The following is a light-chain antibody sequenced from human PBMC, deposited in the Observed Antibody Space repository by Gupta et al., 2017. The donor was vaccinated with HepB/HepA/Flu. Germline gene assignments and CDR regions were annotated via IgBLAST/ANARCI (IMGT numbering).Light chain of an antibody. CDR3: LQYNVLPYS. J-gene: IGKJ2*01. CDR2: GVS. V-gene: IGKV1-33*01. CDR1: ADIKKN. Sequence: DVQVTQPPSSLSASVGDRVTITCQASADIKKNLNWFQKKLGQAPRLLIYGVSTWEKGVPARFSGSGSGTTFSLTITSLQPEDAAAYFCLQYNVLPYSFGPGTKLDIK.